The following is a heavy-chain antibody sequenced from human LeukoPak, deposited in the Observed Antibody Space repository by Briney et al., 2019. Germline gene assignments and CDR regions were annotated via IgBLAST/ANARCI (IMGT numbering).Heavy chain of an antibody. CDR2: IYYSGST. Sequence: KPSETLSLTCTVSGGSISSSSYYWGWIRQPPGKGLAWIGSIYYSGSTYYNPSLKSRVTISVDTSKNQFSLKLSSVTAADTAVYYCARHKTTGGFDYWGQGTLVTVSS. CDR1: GGSISSSSYY. V-gene: IGHV4-39*01. D-gene: IGHD1-1*01. CDR3: ARHKTTGGFDY. J-gene: IGHJ4*02.